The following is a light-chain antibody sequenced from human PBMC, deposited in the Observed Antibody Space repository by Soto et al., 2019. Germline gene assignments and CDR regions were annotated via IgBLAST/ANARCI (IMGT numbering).Light chain of an antibody. V-gene: IGKV1-5*01. Sequence: EIRLTQSPSTLSAAVGDRFTITCMASQSIAIWLAWYHQKPGKAPKALIYDSSSLESGVPSRFSGSGSGTEFTLTISSLQPDDFATYYCQQSNSYSTWTVGPVTQVDIK. CDR1: QSIAIW. J-gene: IGKJ1*01. CDR3: QQSNSYSTWT. CDR2: DSS.